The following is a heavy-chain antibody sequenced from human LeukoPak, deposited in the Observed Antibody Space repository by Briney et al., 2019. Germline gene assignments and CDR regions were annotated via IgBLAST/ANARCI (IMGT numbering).Heavy chain of an antibody. CDR3: ARGTYTLTTDAFDI. Sequence: SETLSLTCTVSRYSISSGYYWGWIRQPPGKGLEWIGNIYHSGNTYYNPSLKSRVTISLDTSKNQFSLKLSSVTAADTAVYYCARGTYTLTTDAFDIWGQGTMVTVSS. CDR2: IYHSGNT. CDR1: RYSISSGYY. J-gene: IGHJ3*02. D-gene: IGHD2-2*02. V-gene: IGHV4-38-2*02.